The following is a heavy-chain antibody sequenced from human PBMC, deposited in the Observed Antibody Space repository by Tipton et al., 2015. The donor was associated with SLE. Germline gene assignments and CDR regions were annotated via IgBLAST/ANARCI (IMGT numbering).Heavy chain of an antibody. J-gene: IGHJ4*02. Sequence: SLRLSCAASGFTFRNFAFHWVRQAPGKGLEWVSVISDSGKNKFYSDSVKGRFTISRDNAKNSLYLQMNSLRVEDSASYYCAKDLHPDTASPGLNYWGQGTLVTVSS. CDR3: AKDLHPDTASPGLNY. CDR1: GFTFRNFA. V-gene: IGHV3-30*04. D-gene: IGHD3/OR15-3a*01. CDR2: ISDSGKNK.